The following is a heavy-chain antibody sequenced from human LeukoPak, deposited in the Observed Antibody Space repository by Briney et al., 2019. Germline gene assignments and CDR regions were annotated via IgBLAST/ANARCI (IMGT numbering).Heavy chain of an antibody. V-gene: IGHV4-39*07. CDR1: GGSISSSSYY. Sequence: SETLSLTCTVSGGSISSSSYYWGWIRQPPGKGLEWIGSIYYSGSTYYNPSLKSRVTISVDTSKNQYSLELSSVTAADTAVYYCARWGGNHLSDLDYWGQGTLVTVSS. J-gene: IGHJ4*02. CDR2: IYYSGST. D-gene: IGHD1-14*01. CDR3: ARWGGNHLSDLDY.